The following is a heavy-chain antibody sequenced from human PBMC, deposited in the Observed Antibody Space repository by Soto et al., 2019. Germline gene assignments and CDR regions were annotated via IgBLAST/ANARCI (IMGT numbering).Heavy chain of an antibody. CDR1: GFTFSSYA. V-gene: IGHV3-23*01. J-gene: IGHJ4*02. Sequence: GGSLRLSCAASGFTFSSYAMSWVRQAPGKGLEWVSAISGSGGSTYYADSMKGRFTISRDNSKNTLYLQMNSLRAEDTAVYYCAKKGHSGYDFVGSGIFLDYWGQGTLVTVSS. D-gene: IGHD5-12*01. CDR2: ISGSGGST. CDR3: AKKGHSGYDFVGSGIFLDY.